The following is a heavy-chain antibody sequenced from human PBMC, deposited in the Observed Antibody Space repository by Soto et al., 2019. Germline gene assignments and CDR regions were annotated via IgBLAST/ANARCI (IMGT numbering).Heavy chain of an antibody. Sequence: GASVKVSCKASGGTFSSYAISWVRQAPGQGLEWMGGIIPIFGTANYAQKFQGRVTITADESTSTAYMELSSLRSEDTAVYYCARGGGSNVDYYYGMDVWRQGTTVTVSS. CDR3: ARGGGSNVDYYYGMDV. CDR1: GGTFSSYA. CDR2: IIPIFGTA. J-gene: IGHJ6*02. V-gene: IGHV1-69*13. D-gene: IGHD4-4*01.